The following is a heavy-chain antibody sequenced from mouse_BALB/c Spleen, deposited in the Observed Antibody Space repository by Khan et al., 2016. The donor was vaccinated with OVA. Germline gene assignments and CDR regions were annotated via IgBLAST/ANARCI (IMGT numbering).Heavy chain of an antibody. CDR1: ESTFRSFG. CDR2: IISVDFYT. D-gene: IGHD1-1*01. CDR3: ARQGYGGGFAY. J-gene: IGHJ3*01. V-gene: IGHV5-6*01. Sequence: EVQLVESGGDLVNPGGSLKLSFPASESTFRSFGLSWVRQTPDKGLGGVAFIISVDFYTYYPDSVKGRFTISRDNAKNTLYLQMSSLKSEDTAMYYCARQGYGGGFAYGGQGTLVTVSA.